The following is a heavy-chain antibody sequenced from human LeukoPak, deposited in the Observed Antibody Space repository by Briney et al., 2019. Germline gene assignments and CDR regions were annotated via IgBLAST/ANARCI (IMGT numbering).Heavy chain of an antibody. CDR3: ARDPSRGYSYGYADY. J-gene: IGHJ4*02. CDR1: GFSFSSYW. V-gene: IGHV3-7*01. D-gene: IGHD5-18*01. Sequence: GGSLRLSCAASGFSFSSYWMNWVRQSPGKGLEWVANIMRDGSEKYYVDSVKGRFTISGDNAKNSLYLQMNSLRAEDTAVYYCARDPSRGYSYGYADYWGQGSLVIVSS. CDR2: IMRDGSEK.